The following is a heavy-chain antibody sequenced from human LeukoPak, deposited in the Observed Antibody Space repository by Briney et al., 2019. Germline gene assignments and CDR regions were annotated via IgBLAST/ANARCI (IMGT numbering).Heavy chain of an antibody. D-gene: IGHD2-2*02. CDR3: VYENLWHGANGD. CDR1: GFVFKVYR. J-gene: IGHJ4*02. V-gene: IGHV3-20*04. CDR2: IYWEGART. Sequence: PGGSLSLSCAVSGFVFKVYRMICVRGAPGGGVEWVVGIYWEGARTAYTDSVRGRFPIPRDNPQNSLYLQITGVRLEDRAFYYCVYENLWHGANGDWGQGTLVTVSS.